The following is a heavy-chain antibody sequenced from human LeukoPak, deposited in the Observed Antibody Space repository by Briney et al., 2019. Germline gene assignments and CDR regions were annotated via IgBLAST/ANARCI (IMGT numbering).Heavy chain of an antibody. Sequence: GASVKVSCKASGYTFTSYGISWVRQAPGQGLEWMGWISAYNGNTTYAQKRQGRVTMATDTSTSTAYIELWSLRSDDTAVYYCAREVADDGDYGWFAPWGQGTLVTVSS. J-gene: IGHJ5*02. V-gene: IGHV1-18*01. D-gene: IGHD4-17*01. CDR2: ISAYNGNT. CDR1: GYTFTSYG. CDR3: AREVADDGDYGWFAP.